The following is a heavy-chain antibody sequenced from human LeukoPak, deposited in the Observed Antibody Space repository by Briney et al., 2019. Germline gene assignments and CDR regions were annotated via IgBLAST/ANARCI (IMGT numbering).Heavy chain of an antibody. J-gene: IGHJ4*02. Sequence: GGSLRLSCAASGFTFSSYWMSWVRQAPGKGLEWVANIKQDGSEKYYVDSVKGRFTISRDNAKNSLYLQMNSLRAEDTAVYYYARESLRYYDSSGYLDYWGQGTLVTVSS. CDR1: GFTFSSYW. CDR3: ARESLRYYDSSGYLDY. D-gene: IGHD3-22*01. CDR2: IKQDGSEK. V-gene: IGHV3-7*01.